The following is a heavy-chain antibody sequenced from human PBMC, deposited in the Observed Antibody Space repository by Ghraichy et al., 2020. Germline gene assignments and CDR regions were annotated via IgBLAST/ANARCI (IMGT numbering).Heavy chain of an antibody. CDR3: ARDADFDSSGLRLNGYFDL. V-gene: IGHV3-21*01. D-gene: IGHD3-22*01. CDR1: GFTFSSYS. CDR2: ITCVGSYI. Sequence: GGSLRLSCAASGFTFSSYSMNWVRQAPGKGLEWVSSITCVGSYIYYADSVKGRFTISRDDSKKSLYLQLNSLTAEDTAVYYCARDADFDSSGLRLNGYFDLWGRGTLGTDCS. J-gene: IGHJ2*01.